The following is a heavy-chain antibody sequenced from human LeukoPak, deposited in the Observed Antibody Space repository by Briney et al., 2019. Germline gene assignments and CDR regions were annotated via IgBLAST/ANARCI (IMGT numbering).Heavy chain of an antibody. Sequence: ASVKVSCKASGGTFSSYGISWVRQAPGQGLEWMGWISAYNGNTNYAQKLQGRVTMTTDTSTSTAYMELRSLRSDDTAVYYCAREANVLRYFAAYNHFDYWGQGTLVTVSS. CDR3: AREANVLRYFAAYNHFDY. J-gene: IGHJ4*02. D-gene: IGHD3-9*01. CDR1: GGTFSSYG. CDR2: ISAYNGNT. V-gene: IGHV1-18*01.